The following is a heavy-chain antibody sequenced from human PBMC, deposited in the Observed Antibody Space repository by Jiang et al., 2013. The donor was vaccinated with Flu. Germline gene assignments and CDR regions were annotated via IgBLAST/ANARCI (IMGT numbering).Heavy chain of an antibody. CDR2: IYYSGST. CDR3: ARPHAYCSGGSCPPDY. D-gene: IGHD2-15*01. J-gene: IGHJ4*02. V-gene: IGHV4-39*01. Sequence: GLVKPSETLSLTCTVSGGSISSSSYYWGWIRQPPGKGLEWIGSIYYSGSTYYNPSLKSRVTISVDTSKNQFSLKLSSVTAADTAVYYCARPHAYCSGGSCPPDYWGQGTLVTVSS. CDR1: GGSISSSSYY.